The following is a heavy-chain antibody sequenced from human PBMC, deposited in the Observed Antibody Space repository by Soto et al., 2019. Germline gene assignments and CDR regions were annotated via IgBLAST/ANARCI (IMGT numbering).Heavy chain of an antibody. Sequence: SLTCAVSGGSFGSSAYYWGWIRQAPGKGLEWIGSINYSGTTYYNPSLKSRVTISVDTSKNHFSLKLSSVTAADTAVYYCAKTHYDYVWGSYRPDAFDIWGQGTMVTVS. CDR1: GGSFGSSAYY. CDR2: INYSGTT. CDR3: AKTHYDYVWGSYRPDAFDI. J-gene: IGHJ3*02. D-gene: IGHD3-16*02. V-gene: IGHV4-39*02.